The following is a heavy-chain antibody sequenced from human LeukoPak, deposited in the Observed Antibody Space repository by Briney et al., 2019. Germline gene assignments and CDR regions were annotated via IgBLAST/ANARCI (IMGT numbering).Heavy chain of an antibody. J-gene: IGHJ6*03. CDR2: IHNSVNI. CDR3: ARAVIRDSSGGSHYYYMDV. V-gene: IGHV4-59*12. D-gene: IGHD2-15*01. Sequence: SETLSLTCSVSGDSISSYYWSWIRLAPGKGPEWIGNIHNSVNINYNPSLKSRVTMSVDTSKNQFSLKLSSVTAADRAVYYCARAVIRDSSGGSHYYYMDVWGKGTTVIVSS. CDR1: GDSISSYY.